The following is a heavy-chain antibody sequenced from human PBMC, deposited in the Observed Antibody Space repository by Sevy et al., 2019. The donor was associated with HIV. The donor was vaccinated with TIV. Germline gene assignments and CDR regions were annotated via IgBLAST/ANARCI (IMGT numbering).Heavy chain of an antibody. CDR1: GFTFIRYN. CDR2: VSGSSNYI. Sequence: GGSLRLSCAASGFTFIRYNMNWVRQAPGKGLEWVSSVSGSSNYIYYAESLKGRFIISRDNAKDTLYLQMNSLRADDTAVYYCARGPPDGSYDYFDYWGQGTLFTVSS. CDR3: ARGPPDGSYDYFDY. V-gene: IGHV3-21*06. D-gene: IGHD1-26*01. J-gene: IGHJ4*02.